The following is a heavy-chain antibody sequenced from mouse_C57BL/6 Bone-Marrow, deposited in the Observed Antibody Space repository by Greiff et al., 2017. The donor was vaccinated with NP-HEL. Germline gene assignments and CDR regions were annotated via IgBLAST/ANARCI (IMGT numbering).Heavy chain of an antibody. Sequence: VQLQQPGAELVKPGASVKLSCKASGYTFTSYWMQWVKQRPGQGLEWIGEIDPSDSYTNYNQKFKGKATLTVDTSSSTAYMQLSSLTSEDSAVYYCARDWDYFDYWGKGTTLTVSS. V-gene: IGHV1-50*01. CDR3: ARDWDYFDY. J-gene: IGHJ2*01. CDR1: GYTFTSYW. CDR2: IDPSDSYT. D-gene: IGHD4-1*01.